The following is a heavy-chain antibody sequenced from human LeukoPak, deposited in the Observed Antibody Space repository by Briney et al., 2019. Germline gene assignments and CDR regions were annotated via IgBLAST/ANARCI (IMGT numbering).Heavy chain of an antibody. CDR3: ARNPYGDYPLDY. J-gene: IGHJ4*02. CDR1: AFTFSSYS. V-gene: IGHV3-30-3*01. CDR2: ISYDGSNK. Sequence: QTGGSLRLSCAASAFTFSSYSMHWVRQAPGKGLEWVAVISYDGSNKYYADSVKGRFTISRDNSKNTLYLQMNSLRAEDTAVYYCARNPYGDYPLDYWGQGTLVTVS. D-gene: IGHD4-17*01.